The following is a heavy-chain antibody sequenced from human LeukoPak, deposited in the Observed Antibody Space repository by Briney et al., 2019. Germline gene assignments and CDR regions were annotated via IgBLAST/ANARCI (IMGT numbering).Heavy chain of an antibody. CDR1: GGSISSTSYY. Sequence: PSETLSLTCTVSGGSISSTSYYWGWIRQPPGKGLEWIGSIYYRGSTYYNPSLKSRLTIPVDTSKNQFSLSLSSVTAADTAVYYCARGSSGWPWYFDLWGRGTLVTVSS. J-gene: IGHJ2*01. V-gene: IGHV4-39*01. D-gene: IGHD6-19*01. CDR3: ARGSSGWPWYFDL. CDR2: IYYRGST.